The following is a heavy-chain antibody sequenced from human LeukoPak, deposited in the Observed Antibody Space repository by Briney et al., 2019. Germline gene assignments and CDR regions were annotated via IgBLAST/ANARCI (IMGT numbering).Heavy chain of an antibody. CDR3: ARGYTKDMTSVTHFDY. CDR2: ITTNTGNP. V-gene: IGHV7-4-1*02. CDR1: GYTFTSHS. D-gene: IGHD4-17*01. Sequence: ASVKVSCKASGYTFTSHSINWLRQAPGQGLEWMGWITTNTGNPTYAQGFTGRFVFSLDTSVSTAYLQISSLKAEDTAVYYCARGYTKDMTSVTHFDYWGQGTLVTVSS. J-gene: IGHJ4*02.